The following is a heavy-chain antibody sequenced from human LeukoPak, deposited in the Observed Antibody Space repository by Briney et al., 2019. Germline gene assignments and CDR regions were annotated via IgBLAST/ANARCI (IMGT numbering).Heavy chain of an antibody. CDR1: GGSFNGYY. D-gene: IGHD5-18*01. J-gene: IGHJ5*02. CDR3: ARVASYGWDWFDP. CDR2: INHSGST. V-gene: IGHV4-34*01. Sequence: PSETLSLTCAVYGGSFNGYYWSWIRQPPGKGLEWIGEINHSGSTNYNPSLKSRVTISVDTSENQFSLKLSSVTAADTAVYYCARVASYGWDWFDPWGQGTLVTVSS.